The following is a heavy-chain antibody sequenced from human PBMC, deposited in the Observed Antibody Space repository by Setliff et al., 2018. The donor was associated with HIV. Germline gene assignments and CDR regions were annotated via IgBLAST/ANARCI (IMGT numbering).Heavy chain of an antibody. D-gene: IGHD3-10*01. Sequence: SETLSLTCTLAGGFVSRSNYVWGWVRQSPKKGLEWIGGIYYSGTTYYNPTLKSRVSISIDTPKNQFSLKLTSMTAADTAVYYCVRTGSSTSWGIYYYYYMDIWGKGSTVTV. V-gene: IGHV4-39*01. CDR1: GGFVSRSNYV. J-gene: IGHJ6*03. CDR3: VRTGSSTSWGIYYYYYMDI. CDR2: IYYSGTT.